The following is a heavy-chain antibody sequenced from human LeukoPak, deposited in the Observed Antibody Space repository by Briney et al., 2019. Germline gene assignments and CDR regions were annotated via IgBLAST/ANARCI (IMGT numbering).Heavy chain of an antibody. CDR1: GGSISSYY. V-gene: IGHV4-59*01. D-gene: IGHD6-19*01. Sequence: SETLSLTCTVSGGSISSYYWSWIRQPPGKGLEWIGYIYYSGSTNYNPSLKSRVTISVDTSKNQFSLKLSSVTAADTAVYYCARDAVTGLVRGVNAFDIWGQGTMVTVSS. J-gene: IGHJ3*02. CDR3: ARDAVTGLVRGVNAFDI. CDR2: IYYSGST.